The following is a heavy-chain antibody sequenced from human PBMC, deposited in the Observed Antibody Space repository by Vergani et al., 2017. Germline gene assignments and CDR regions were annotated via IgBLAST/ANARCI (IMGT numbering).Heavy chain of an antibody. CDR1: GGSFSGYY. V-gene: IGHV4-34*01. J-gene: IGHJ4*02. CDR3: ARHPTEDYGDYSYFDY. CDR2: INHSGST. Sequence: QVQLQQWGAGLLKPSETLSLTCAVYGGSFSGYYWSWIRQPPGKGLEWIGEINHSGSTNYNPSLKSRVTISVDTSKNQFSLKLSSVTAADTAVYYCARHPTEDYGDYSYFDYWGQGTLVTVSS. D-gene: IGHD4-17*01.